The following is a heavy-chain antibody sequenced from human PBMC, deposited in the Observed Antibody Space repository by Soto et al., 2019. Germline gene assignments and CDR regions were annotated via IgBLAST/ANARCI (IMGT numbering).Heavy chain of an antibody. V-gene: IGHV1-46*01. CDR2: INPSGGST. CDR1: GYTFTSYH. Sequence: ASVKVSCKASGYTFTSYHMHWVRQAPGQGLEWMGIINPSGGSTSYAQKFQGRVTMTRDTSTSTVYMELSSLRSEDTAVYYCARDEDNYYDSSGSFDYWGQGTLVTVSS. D-gene: IGHD3-22*01. CDR3: ARDEDNYYDSSGSFDY. J-gene: IGHJ4*02.